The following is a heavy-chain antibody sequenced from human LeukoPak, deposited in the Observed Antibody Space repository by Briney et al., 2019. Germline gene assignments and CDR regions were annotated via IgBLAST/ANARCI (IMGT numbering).Heavy chain of an antibody. V-gene: IGHV4-30-4*01. J-gene: IGHJ4*02. D-gene: IGHD3-22*01. CDR1: GGSISSGDYY. CDR2: IYYSGST. CDR3: ARVPRDYYDSSGYYFDY. Sequence: SETLSLTCTVYGGSISSGDYYWSWIRQPPGKGLEWIGYIYYSGSTYYNPSLKSRVTISVDTSKNQFSLKLSSVTAADTAVYYCARVPRDYYDSSGYYFDYWSQGTLVNVSS.